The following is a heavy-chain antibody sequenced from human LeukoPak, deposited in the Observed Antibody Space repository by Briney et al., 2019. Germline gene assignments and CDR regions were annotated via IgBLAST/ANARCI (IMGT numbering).Heavy chain of an antibody. Sequence: GGSLRLSCAASGFTFSSYWMKWVRQAPGKGLEWVANVKEDASEKYYVDSVKGRFTISRDNAESSLYLQMNSLRAEDTAVYYCARAYCGGDCYPGPTGDVWGKGTTVTVSS. CDR2: VKEDASEK. D-gene: IGHD2-21*01. V-gene: IGHV3-7*01. CDR1: GFTFSSYW. J-gene: IGHJ6*04. CDR3: ARAYCGGDCYPGPTGDV.